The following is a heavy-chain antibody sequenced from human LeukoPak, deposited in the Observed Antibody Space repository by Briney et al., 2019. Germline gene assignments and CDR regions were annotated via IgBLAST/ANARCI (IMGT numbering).Heavy chain of an antibody. CDR3: AGGLDIAVAGPGGYFDY. CDR1: GFSFSDHH. CDR2: ISPGGYTM. V-gene: IGHV3-11*04. D-gene: IGHD6-19*01. J-gene: IGHJ4*02. Sequence: GGSLRLSCAASGFSFSDHHMSWIRQPPGKGPEWVAYISPGGYTMHFGGSVRGRFTISRDNGKKSVYLQMNSLTAEDTAVYYCAGGLDIAVAGPGGYFDYWGQGTLVTVSS.